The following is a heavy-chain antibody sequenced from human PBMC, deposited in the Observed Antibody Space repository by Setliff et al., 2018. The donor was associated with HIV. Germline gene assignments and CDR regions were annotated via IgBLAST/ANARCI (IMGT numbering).Heavy chain of an antibody. CDR3: ARNDAFDI. Sequence: SETLSLTCTVSGDSISRDFYYWNWIRQPAGKGLEWIGHIYTNGRTHYNPSLKSRVTISMDTSKSQFSLKLSSVTAADTAVYYCARNDAFDIWGQGTLVTVSS. CDR1: GDSISRDFYY. CDR2: IYTNGRT. J-gene: IGHJ3*02. V-gene: IGHV4-61*09.